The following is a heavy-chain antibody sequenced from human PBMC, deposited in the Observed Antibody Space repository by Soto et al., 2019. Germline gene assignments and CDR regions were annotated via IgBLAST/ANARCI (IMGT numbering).Heavy chain of an antibody. D-gene: IGHD6-13*01. V-gene: IGHV4-30-2*01. CDR3: VRESAPSGPNYFDT. CDR1: GGSITRGPSS. Sequence: QLQLQESGSGLVKPSQTLSLTCSVSGGSITRGPSSWNWVRQPPGKGLEWIAYISHSGSTYYNPSLKGRVTVSVDRSKTQFSLKLDSVSAADTAIYYCVRESAPSGPNYFDTWGPGTLVTVSS. CDR2: ISHSGST. J-gene: IGHJ5*02.